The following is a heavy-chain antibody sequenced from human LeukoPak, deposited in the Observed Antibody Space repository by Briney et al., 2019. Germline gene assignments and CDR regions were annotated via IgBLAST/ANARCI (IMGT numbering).Heavy chain of an antibody. CDR1: GFTVSSNY. Sequence: GGSLRLSCAASGFTVSSNYMSWVRQAPGKGLEWVSVIYSGGSTYYADSVKGRFTISRDNSKNTLHLQMNSLRAEDTAVYYCARVMYYDILTGPRQYYFDYWGQGTLVTVSS. V-gene: IGHV3-53*01. J-gene: IGHJ4*02. D-gene: IGHD3-9*01. CDR3: ARVMYYDILTGPRQYYFDY. CDR2: IYSGGST.